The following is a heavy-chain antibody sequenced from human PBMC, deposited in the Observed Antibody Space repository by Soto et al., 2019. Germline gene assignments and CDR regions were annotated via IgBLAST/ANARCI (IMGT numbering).Heavy chain of an antibody. CDR1: GFTFSSYG. Sequence: GGSLRLSCAASGFTFSSYGMHWVRQAPGKGLEWVAVIWYDGSNKYYADSVKGRFTISRDNSKNTLYLQMNSLRAEDTAVYYCARDLTIAAAGTIVYYYGMDVWGQGTTVTVSS. V-gene: IGHV3-33*01. D-gene: IGHD6-13*01. CDR3: ARDLTIAAAGTIVYYYGMDV. J-gene: IGHJ6*02. CDR2: IWYDGSNK.